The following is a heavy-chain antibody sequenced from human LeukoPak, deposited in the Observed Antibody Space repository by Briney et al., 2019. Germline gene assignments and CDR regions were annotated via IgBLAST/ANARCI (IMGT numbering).Heavy chain of an antibody. Sequence: GGSLRLSCAASGFTFSNACMSWVRQAPGKGLEWVGHIKGKAEGGTTDYAAPVQGRFTISRDDTKNTLYLQMNSLKTEDTAVYYCTTGTWIQLWLADYWGQGTLVTVSS. CDR3: TTGTWIQLWLADY. CDR2: IKGKAEGGTT. J-gene: IGHJ4*02. CDR1: GFTFSNAC. V-gene: IGHV3-15*01. D-gene: IGHD5-18*01.